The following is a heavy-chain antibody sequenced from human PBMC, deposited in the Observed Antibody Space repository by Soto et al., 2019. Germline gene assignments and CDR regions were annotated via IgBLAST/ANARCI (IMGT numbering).Heavy chain of an antibody. Sequence: QVQLVQSGAEVTKPGSSVKVSCKASGGTFSSYSINWVRQAPGQGLEWMGEIIPIFGTANYAQKFQGRVTITAAESTSTAYMELSSLGSEDKAVYYCARDGGRHSGGIDYWGQGTLVTVSS. CDR3: ARDGGRHSGGIDY. D-gene: IGHD1-26*01. CDR2: IIPIFGTA. J-gene: IGHJ4*02. V-gene: IGHV1-69*01. CDR1: GGTFSSYS.